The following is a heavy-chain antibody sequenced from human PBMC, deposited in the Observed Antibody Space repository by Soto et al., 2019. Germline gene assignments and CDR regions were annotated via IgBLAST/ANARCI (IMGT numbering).Heavy chain of an antibody. D-gene: IGHD6-6*01. CDR2: ISYDGSNK. J-gene: IGHJ4*02. CDR1: GFTFSSYA. V-gene: IGHV3-30*04. Sequence: GGSLRLSCAAYGFTFSSYAMHWVRQAPGKGLEWVAVISYDGSNKYYADSVKGRFTISRDNSKNTLYLQMNSLRAEDTAVYYCAKAPGYSSSSGFDYWGQGTLVTVSS. CDR3: AKAPGYSSSSGFDY.